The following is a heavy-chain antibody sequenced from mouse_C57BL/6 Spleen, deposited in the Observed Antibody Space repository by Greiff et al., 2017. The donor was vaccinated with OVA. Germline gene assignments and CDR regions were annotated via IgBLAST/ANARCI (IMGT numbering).Heavy chain of an antibody. V-gene: IGHV1-15*01. CDR3: TRSDPN. CDR2: IDPETGGT. J-gene: IGHJ2*01. CDR1: GYTFTDYE. Sequence: VKLVESGAELVRPGASVTLSCKASGYTFTDYEMHWVKQTPVHGLEWIGAIDPETGGTAYNQKFKGKAILTADKSSSTAYMELRSLTSEDSAVYYCTRSDPNWGQGTTLTVS.